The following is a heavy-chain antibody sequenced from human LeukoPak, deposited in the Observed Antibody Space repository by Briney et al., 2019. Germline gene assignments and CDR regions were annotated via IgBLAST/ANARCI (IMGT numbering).Heavy chain of an antibody. Sequence: GGSLRLSCAASGFTFDGYGMSWVRQAPGEGLDWVSGINWNGGSTGYADSVKGGFTISRDNAKTSLYLQMNSLRAEDTALYYCARRALFPGHHFDYRGQGTLVTVSS. V-gene: IGHV3-20*04. D-gene: IGHD2-21*01. CDR1: GFTFDGYG. CDR3: ARRALFPGHHFDY. J-gene: IGHJ4*02. CDR2: INWNGGST.